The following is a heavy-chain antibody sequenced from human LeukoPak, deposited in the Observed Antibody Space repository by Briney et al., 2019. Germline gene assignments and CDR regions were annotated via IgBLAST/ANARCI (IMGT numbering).Heavy chain of an antibody. CDR3: ARHIGYSAWNPDY. V-gene: IGHV5-51*01. CDR2: IYPYDSDT. Sequence: GESLKISCKASGYSFTIYWIGWARQMPGKGLEWMGIIYPYDSDTRYSPSFQGQVTISADKSISTAYLQWSNLKASDTAMYYCARHIGYSAWNPDYWGQGTLVTVSS. J-gene: IGHJ4*02. CDR1: GYSFTIYW. D-gene: IGHD5-12*01.